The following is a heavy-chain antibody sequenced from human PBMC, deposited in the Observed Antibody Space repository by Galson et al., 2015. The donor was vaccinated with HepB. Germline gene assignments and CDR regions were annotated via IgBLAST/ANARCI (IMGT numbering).Heavy chain of an antibody. J-gene: IGHJ3*02. D-gene: IGHD1-26*01. CDR1: GFTFSSYW. CDR3: TTDMGATSDAFDI. CDR2: INSDGSST. Sequence: SLRLSCAASGFTFSSYWMHWVRQAPGKGLVWVSRINSDGSSTSYADSVKGRFTISRDNAKNTLYLQMNSLKTEDTAVYYCTTDMGATSDAFDIWGQGTMVTVSS. V-gene: IGHV3-74*01.